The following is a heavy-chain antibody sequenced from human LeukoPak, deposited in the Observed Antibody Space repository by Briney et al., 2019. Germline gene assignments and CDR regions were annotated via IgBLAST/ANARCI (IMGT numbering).Heavy chain of an antibody. Sequence: PSETLSLTCAVYGGSFSGYYWSWIRQPPGKGLEWIGEINHSGSTNYNPSLKSRVTISVDTSKNQFSLKLSSVTAADTAVYYCARHHNTYYYGSGSYNYFDYWGQGTLVTVSS. D-gene: IGHD3-10*01. V-gene: IGHV4-34*01. J-gene: IGHJ4*02. CDR3: ARHHNTYYYGSGSYNYFDY. CDR2: INHSGST. CDR1: GGSFSGYY.